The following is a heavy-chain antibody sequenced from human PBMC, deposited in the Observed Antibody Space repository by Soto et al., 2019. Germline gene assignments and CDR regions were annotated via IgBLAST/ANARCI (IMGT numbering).Heavy chain of an antibody. CDR2: TRNKANSYAT. J-gene: IGHJ3*02. D-gene: IGHD6-19*01. Sequence: GGSLRLSCAASGFTFSDHYMDWVRQAPGKGLEWVGRTRNKANSYATEYAAPVKGRFTISRDDSKNSLYLQMNSLKTEDTAVYYCARPDSSGWNDAFDIWGQGTMVTVSS. V-gene: IGHV3-72*01. CDR1: GFTFSDHY. CDR3: ARPDSSGWNDAFDI.